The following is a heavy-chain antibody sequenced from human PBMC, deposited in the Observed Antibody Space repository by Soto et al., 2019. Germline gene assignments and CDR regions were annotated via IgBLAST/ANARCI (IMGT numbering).Heavy chain of an antibody. J-gene: IGHJ5*02. V-gene: IGHV1-3*01. CDR1: GYTFTRYT. Sequence: QVPLVQSGAEVKKPGASVKISCKASGYTFTRYTMNWVRQAPGQRLEWMGWINPDNGNTKSSQKFQDRVIITRDTSASTAYMDLSSRRSEDTAVYYCARGIATGQLDPWGQGTLVTVSS. D-gene: IGHD2-15*01. CDR3: ARGIATGQLDP. CDR2: INPDNGNT.